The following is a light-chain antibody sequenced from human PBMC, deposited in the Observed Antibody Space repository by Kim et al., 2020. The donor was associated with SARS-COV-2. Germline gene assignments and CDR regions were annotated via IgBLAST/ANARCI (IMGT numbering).Light chain of an antibody. CDR2: YDS. V-gene: IGLV3-21*04. J-gene: IGLJ1*01. Sequence: ARGKKGRSTRGRKDIGTKRVNWYQQKPGQAPVLVIYYDSDRPAGIPERFSGSNSGNTATLTSSRVEVGDEADYFCQVWDGTSEHYVFGTGTKVTVL. CDR3: QVWDGTSEHYV. CDR1: DIGTKR.